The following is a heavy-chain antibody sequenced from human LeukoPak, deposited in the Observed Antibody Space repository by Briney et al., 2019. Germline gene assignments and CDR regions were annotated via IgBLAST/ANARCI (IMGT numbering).Heavy chain of an antibody. CDR3: ARAKIFGVVIDAFDI. D-gene: IGHD3-3*01. CDR1: GYTFTSYY. Sequence: ASVKVSCKASGYTFTSYYMHWVRQAPGQGLEWMGIINPSGGSTSYAQKFQGRVTMTRYTSTSTVYMELSRLRSEDTAVYFCARAKIFGVVIDAFDIWGQGTMVTVSS. CDR2: INPSGGST. J-gene: IGHJ3*02. V-gene: IGHV1-46*03.